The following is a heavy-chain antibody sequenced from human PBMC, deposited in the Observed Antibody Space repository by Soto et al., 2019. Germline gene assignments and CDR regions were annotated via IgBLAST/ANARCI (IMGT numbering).Heavy chain of an antibody. J-gene: IGHJ5*02. D-gene: IGHD3-16*01. V-gene: IGHV4-59*01. CDR1: GGSISNYY. Sequence: PSETLSLTCNVSGGSISNYYWTWVRQSPEKGLEWIGYMYYNGNINYNPSLKSRVTISIDTSKNQFSLILKSVTAADTAVYYCASGGNWFDPWGQGVLVTVS. CDR2: MYYNGNI. CDR3: ASGGNWFDP.